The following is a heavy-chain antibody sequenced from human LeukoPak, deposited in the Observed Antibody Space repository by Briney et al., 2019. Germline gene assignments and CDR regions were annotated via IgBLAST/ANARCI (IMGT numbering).Heavy chain of an antibody. CDR3: ARPYDSSGYYYLIPIYFDY. CDR1: GFTFSSYA. V-gene: IGHV3-23*01. D-gene: IGHD3-22*01. J-gene: IGHJ4*02. CDR2: ISGSGGST. Sequence: GGSLRLSCAASGFTFSSYAMSWVRQAPGKGLEWVSAISGSGGSTYYADSVKGRFTISRDNSKNTLYLQMNSLRAEDTAVYYCARPYDSSGYYYLIPIYFDYWGQGTLVTVSS.